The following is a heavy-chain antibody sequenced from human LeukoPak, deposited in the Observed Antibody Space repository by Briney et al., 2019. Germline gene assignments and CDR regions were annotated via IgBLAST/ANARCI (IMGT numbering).Heavy chain of an antibody. CDR2: IYTSGHT. CDR3: ARSNLGSYDQSGYYHS. CDR1: GGSLSGYY. V-gene: IGHV4-4*07. Sequence: SETLSLTCTVSGGSLSGYYWNWIRQPAGRGLQWVGRIYTSGHTWYSPSLRSRVTLTVDTSKNQFSLKLSSVTVADTAIYYCARSNLGSYDQSGYYHSWGQGALVTVSS. D-gene: IGHD3-22*01. J-gene: IGHJ4*02.